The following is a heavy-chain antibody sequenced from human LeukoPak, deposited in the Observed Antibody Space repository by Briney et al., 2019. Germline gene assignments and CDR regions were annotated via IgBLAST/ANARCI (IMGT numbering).Heavy chain of an antibody. J-gene: IGHJ4*02. Sequence: GASVKLSCKPAGATLTSYAISRVRQAPGQGLEWMGGIIPIFGTANYAQKFQGRVTITAEKSTTTASTELSRLRSEVTAGYCFAGAATAAKHYYASSGYYPFDYWGQGTLVTVSP. CDR2: IIPIFGTA. CDR1: GATLTSYA. V-gene: IGHV1-69*06. CDR3: AGAATAAKHYYASSGYYPFDY. D-gene: IGHD3-22*01.